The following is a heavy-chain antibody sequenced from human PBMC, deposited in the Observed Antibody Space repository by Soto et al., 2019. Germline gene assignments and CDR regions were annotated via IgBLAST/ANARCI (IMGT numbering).Heavy chain of an antibody. CDR3: ARGTGGSTAWRPLDR. CDR2: MSGSGGTT. Sequence: PGAPLKLSCAASGFTFSSYAMSWVRKAPGKGLEWVSIMSGSGGTTFYADSVKGRFTISRADSNNTVYLQMNSLRDEDTALYYCARGTGGSTAWRPLDRWGQGTLVTVSS. V-gene: IGHV3-23*01. CDR1: GFTFSSYA. D-gene: IGHD2-15*01. J-gene: IGHJ5*02.